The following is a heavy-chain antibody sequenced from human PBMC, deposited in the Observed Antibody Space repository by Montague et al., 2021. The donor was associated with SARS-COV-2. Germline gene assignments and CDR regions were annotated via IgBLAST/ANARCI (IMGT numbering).Heavy chain of an antibody. CDR3: AKETAAIGSPLFDS. CDR2: IVNNGRKS. CDR1: GFTFSSYA. D-gene: IGHD2-15*01. J-gene: IGHJ4*01. Sequence: SLRLSYAASGFTFSSYAMSWVRQAPGKGLEWVSGIVNNGRKSFYADSVKGRFVISRDNSDKMVYLQLNSLRAEDTAIYYCAKETAAIGSPLFDSWG. V-gene: IGHV3-23*01.